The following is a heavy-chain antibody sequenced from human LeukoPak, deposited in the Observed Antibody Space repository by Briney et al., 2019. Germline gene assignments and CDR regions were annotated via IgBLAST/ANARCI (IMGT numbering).Heavy chain of an antibody. D-gene: IGHD2-8*02. CDR1: GFNVSSNY. CDR3: ARSECTAGSCNWFDP. V-gene: IGHV3-66*01. Sequence: GGSLRLSCAASGFNVSSNYMTWVRQAPGKGLEWVSFVYRGDRTYYADSVKGRFTTSRDDMKRTVYLQMDSLRAGGTAVYYCARSECTAGSCNWFDPWGQGTPVTVSP. J-gene: IGHJ5*02. CDR2: VYRGDRT.